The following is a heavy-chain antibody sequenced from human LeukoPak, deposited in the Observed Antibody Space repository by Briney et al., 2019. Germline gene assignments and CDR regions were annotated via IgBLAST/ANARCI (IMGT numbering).Heavy chain of an antibody. J-gene: IGHJ6*02. V-gene: IGHV3-11*01. CDR3: VRDGGKYCSSTSCHSGYYYYGMDV. Sequence: PGGSLRLSCAASGFTFSDYYMSWIRQAPGKGLEWLSYISSSSGTIYDTDSVKGRFTISRDNAKNLVYLQMNSLRAEDTAVYYSVRDGGKYCSSTSCHSGYYYYGMDVWGQGTTVTVSS. D-gene: IGHD2-2*02. CDR2: ISSSSGTI. CDR1: GFTFSDYY.